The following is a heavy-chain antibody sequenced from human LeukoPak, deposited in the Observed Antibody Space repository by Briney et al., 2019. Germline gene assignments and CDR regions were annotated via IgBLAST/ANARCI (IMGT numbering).Heavy chain of an antibody. Sequence: GASVKVSCKVSGYTLTELSMHWVRQAPGKGLEWMGGFDPEDGETIYAQKFQGRVTMTEDTSTDTAYMELSSLRSEDTAVYYCATVKTEVYYDSSGYYGGHFDYWGQGTLVTVSS. V-gene: IGHV1-24*01. D-gene: IGHD3-22*01. CDR2: FDPEDGET. CDR3: ATVKTEVYYDSSGYYGGHFDY. CDR1: GYTLTELS. J-gene: IGHJ4*02.